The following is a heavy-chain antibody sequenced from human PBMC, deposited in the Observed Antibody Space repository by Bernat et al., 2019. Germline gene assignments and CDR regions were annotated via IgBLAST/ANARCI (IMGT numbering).Heavy chain of an antibody. CDR1: GGSFSGYY. J-gene: IGHJ2*01. V-gene: IGHV4-34*01. CDR3: ARNTIFGVVIDYWYFDL. CDR2: INHSGST. D-gene: IGHD3-3*01. Sequence: QVQLQQWGAGLLKPSETLSLTCAVYGGSFSGYYWSWIRQPPGKGLEWIGEINHSGSTNYNPSLKSRVTISVDTSKNQFSLKLSSVTAADTAVYYCARNTIFGVVIDYWYFDLLGRGTLVTVSS.